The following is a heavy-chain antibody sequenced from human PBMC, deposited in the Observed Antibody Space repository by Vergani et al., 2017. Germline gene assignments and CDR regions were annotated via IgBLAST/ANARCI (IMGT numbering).Heavy chain of an antibody. D-gene: IGHD5-24*01. CDR2: ISGSGGST. CDR3: AKDRLATRSGGPFYY. CDR1: GFTFSSYA. J-gene: IGHJ4*02. V-gene: IGHV3-23*01. Sequence: EVQLLESGGGLVQPGGSLRLSCAASGFTFSSYAMSWVRQAPGQGLEWVSAISGSGGSTYYADSVKGRFTLARDNSKNTLYLQMNSLRAEDTAVYYCAKDRLATRSGGPFYYWGQGTLVTVSS.